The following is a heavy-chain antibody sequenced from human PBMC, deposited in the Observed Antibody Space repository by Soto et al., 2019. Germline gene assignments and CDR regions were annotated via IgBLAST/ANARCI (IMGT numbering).Heavy chain of an antibody. Sequence: PSETLSLTCAVSGASVRSYHLSWIRQAAGKGLEWIGRVQMSGTTNYNPSLKTRVTMSLDTSRNEVSLTMTSVTAADTAVYFCAKDRPTMRWFDPWGQGILVTV. J-gene: IGHJ5*02. CDR1: GASVRSYH. D-gene: IGHD1-1*01. CDR3: AKDRPTMRWFDP. CDR2: VQMSGTT. V-gene: IGHV4-4*07.